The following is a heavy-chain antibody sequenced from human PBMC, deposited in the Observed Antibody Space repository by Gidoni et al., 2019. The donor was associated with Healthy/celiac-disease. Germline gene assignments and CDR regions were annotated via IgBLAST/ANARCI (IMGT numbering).Heavy chain of an antibody. CDR2: INHSGST. CDR1: GGSFSGYY. Sequence: QVQLQQWGAGLLKPSETLSLTCPVYGGSFSGYYLSWLRQPPGKGLEWIGEINHSGSTNYNQYLKSRVTISVDTSKNQFSLKMSSVTAADTAVYYCARGQRGSGSYYKGYYYGMDVWGQGTTVTVSS. V-gene: IGHV4-34*01. J-gene: IGHJ6*02. D-gene: IGHD3-10*01. CDR3: ARGQRGSGSYYKGYYYGMDV.